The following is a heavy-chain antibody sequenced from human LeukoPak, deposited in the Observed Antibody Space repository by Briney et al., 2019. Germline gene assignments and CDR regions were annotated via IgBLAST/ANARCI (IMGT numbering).Heavy chain of an antibody. V-gene: IGHV4-59*01. CDR1: GGPISDSY. J-gene: IGHJ4*02. CDR3: ARVAGDNSLDY. CDR2: IHYSGST. D-gene: IGHD3-16*01. Sequence: SSETLSLTCTVSGGPISDSYWSWIRQPPGKGLEWIGYIHYSGSTSYNPSLKSRGTISVDTSKSQLSLKLSSVTVADTAVYYCARVAGDNSLDYWGQGTLVTVSS.